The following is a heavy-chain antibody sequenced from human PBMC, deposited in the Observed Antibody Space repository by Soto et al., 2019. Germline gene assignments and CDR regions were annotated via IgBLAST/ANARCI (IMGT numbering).Heavy chain of an antibody. Sequence: QVQLVESGGGVVQPGRSLRLSCAASGFTFSSYAMHWVRQAPGKGLEWVAVISYDGSNKYYADSVKGRFTISRDNSKNTLYLQMNSLRAEDTAVYYCARDWGGDPSPVDYWGQGTLVTVSS. V-gene: IGHV3-30-3*01. CDR2: ISYDGSNK. CDR1: GFTFSSYA. CDR3: ARDWGGDPSPVDY. D-gene: IGHD2-21*02. J-gene: IGHJ4*02.